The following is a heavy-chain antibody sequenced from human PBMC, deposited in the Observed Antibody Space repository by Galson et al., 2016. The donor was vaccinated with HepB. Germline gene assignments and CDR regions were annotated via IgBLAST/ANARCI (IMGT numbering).Heavy chain of an antibody. CDR2: INVFGFSP. Sequence: SLRLSCAASGFTFSRFWIHWVRQVPGKGLVWVARINVFGFSPSSSDSVKGRFTISRDNAKNTVYLQMNSLRAEDTAVYYCARAGGWLQRDFDYWGQGTLVTVSS. V-gene: IGHV3-74*01. J-gene: IGHJ4*02. CDR3: ARAGGWLQRDFDY. D-gene: IGHD5-24*01. CDR1: GFTFSRFW.